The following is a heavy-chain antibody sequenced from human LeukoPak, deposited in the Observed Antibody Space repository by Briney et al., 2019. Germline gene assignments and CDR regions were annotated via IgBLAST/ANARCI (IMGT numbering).Heavy chain of an antibody. J-gene: IGHJ4*02. Sequence: GGSLRLSCAASGFTFSSYAMSWVRQAPGKGLEWVSAISGSGGSTYYADSVKGRFTISRDNAKDSLYLQMNSLRAEDTAVYYCARDDSSSSSFDYWGQGTLVTVSS. CDR2: ISGSGGST. V-gene: IGHV3-23*01. CDR3: ARDDSSSSSFDY. CDR1: GFTFSSYA. D-gene: IGHD6-6*01.